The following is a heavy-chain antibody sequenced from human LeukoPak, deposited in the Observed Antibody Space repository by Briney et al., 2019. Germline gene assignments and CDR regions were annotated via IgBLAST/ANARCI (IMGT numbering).Heavy chain of an antibody. Sequence: ASMKVSCKSSGFTFTDHYIYWVRQAPGQGLEWMGYIGPHSTFTSSPQEFQGRVTMTRDTSMTTAYMELTRLTSDDTAVYYCVREGEGPLSKDFDYWGQGTLVTVSS. V-gene: IGHV1-2*02. CDR2: IGPHSTFT. J-gene: IGHJ4*02. CDR1: GFTFTDHY. CDR3: VREGEGPLSKDFDY. D-gene: IGHD2/OR15-2a*01.